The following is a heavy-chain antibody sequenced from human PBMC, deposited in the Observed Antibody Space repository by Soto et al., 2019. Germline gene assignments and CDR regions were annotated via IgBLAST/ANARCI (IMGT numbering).Heavy chain of an antibody. J-gene: IGHJ6*02. Sequence: GASVKVSCKPSGGTFSSYAISWVRQAPGQGLEWMGGIIPIFGTANYAQKFQGRVTITADESTSTAYMELSSLRSEDTAVYYCARDDNWNPRYYYYGMGVWGQGTTVTVSS. CDR2: IIPIFGTA. D-gene: IGHD1-20*01. CDR1: GGTFSSYA. V-gene: IGHV1-69*13. CDR3: ARDDNWNPRYYYYGMGV.